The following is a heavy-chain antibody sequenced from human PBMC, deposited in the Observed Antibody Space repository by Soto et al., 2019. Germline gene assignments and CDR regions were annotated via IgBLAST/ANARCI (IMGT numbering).Heavy chain of an antibody. CDR3: ASSPPAMVAPNI. V-gene: IGHV4-59*02. CDR1: GGSVSSYS. CDR2: VYYSGST. J-gene: IGHJ4*02. Sequence: SETLSLTCTVSGGSVSSYSWTWDRQPPGKGLEWIGYVYYSGSTHYNPSLKSRVTISLDTSKNQFSLKLTSVTAADTAMYFCASSPPAMVAPNIWGQGTLVTVSS. D-gene: IGHD5-18*01.